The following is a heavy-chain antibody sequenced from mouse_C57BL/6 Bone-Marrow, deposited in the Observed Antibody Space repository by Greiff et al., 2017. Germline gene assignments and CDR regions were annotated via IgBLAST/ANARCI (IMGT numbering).Heavy chain of an antibody. CDR2: IRNKANGYTT. Sequence: EVKLVESGGGLVQPGGSLSLSCAASGFTFTDYYMSWVRQPPGKALEWLGFIRNKANGYTTEYSASVKGRFTISRDNSQSILYLQMNALRAEDSATYYCARSYYGSSYVAYWYFDVWGTGTTVTVSS. J-gene: IGHJ1*03. CDR1: GFTFTDYY. V-gene: IGHV7-3*01. D-gene: IGHD1-1*01. CDR3: ARSYYGSSYVAYWYFDV.